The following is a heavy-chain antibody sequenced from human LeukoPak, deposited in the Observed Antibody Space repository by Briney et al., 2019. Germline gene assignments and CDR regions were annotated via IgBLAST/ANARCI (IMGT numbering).Heavy chain of an antibody. D-gene: IGHD4/OR15-4a*01. CDR2: ISYDGSNK. CDR3: ARGVLTGGTYFAY. CDR1: GFSSNTYA. V-gene: IGHV3-30*09. Sequence: PGRSLRLSCAASGFSSNTYAMHWVRQAPGKGLEWVAVISYDGSNKYYADSVRGRFAISRDNSRNTLYLQVNSLRTEDTAAYFCARGVLTGGTYFAYWGLGTLVTVSS. J-gene: IGHJ4*02.